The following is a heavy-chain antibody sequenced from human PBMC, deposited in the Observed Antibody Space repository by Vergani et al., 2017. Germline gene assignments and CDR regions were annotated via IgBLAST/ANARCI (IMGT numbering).Heavy chain of an antibody. V-gene: IGHV4-59*01. CDR1: GGSMSGYY. CDR3: GRVADFYGLGGRLLDL. Sequence: QVRLQESGPGLVKPSETLSLTCSVSGGSMSGYYWSWIRQPPGKELEWIGYMYHSGSTDYNPSLETRVTIAGDTSKNQFSLKLNSVTAADTAVYYCGRVADFYGLGGRLLDLWGQEVLVAISS. CDR2: MYHSGST. D-gene: IGHD3-10*01. J-gene: IGHJ5*02.